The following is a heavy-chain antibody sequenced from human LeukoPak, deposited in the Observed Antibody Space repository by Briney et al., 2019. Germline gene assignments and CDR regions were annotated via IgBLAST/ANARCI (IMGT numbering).Heavy chain of an antibody. D-gene: IGHD3-22*01. Sequence: SETLSLTCAVSGGSISSGGYSWSWIRQPPGKGLEWIGYIYHSGSTYYNPSLKSRVTISVDGSKNQFSLKLSSVTAADTAVYYCARDQYYYDSSGSYYYGMDVWGQGTTVTVSS. CDR3: ARDQYYYDSSGSYYYGMDV. CDR1: GGSISSGGYS. CDR2: IYHSGST. V-gene: IGHV4-30-2*01. J-gene: IGHJ6*02.